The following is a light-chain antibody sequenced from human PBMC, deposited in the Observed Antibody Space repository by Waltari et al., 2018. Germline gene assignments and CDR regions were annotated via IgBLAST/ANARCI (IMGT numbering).Light chain of an antibody. CDR1: QSVSRAV. CDR3: QHYERLPAT. V-gene: IGKV3-20*01. Sequence: EIVFTQAPGTLSLSPGERATLPCRASQSVSRAVAWYQQKPGQAPRLLIYGASNRATGIPDRFSGSGSGTDFSLTISRLDPEDVAVYYCQHYERLPATFGQGTKVEIK. CDR2: GAS. J-gene: IGKJ1*01.